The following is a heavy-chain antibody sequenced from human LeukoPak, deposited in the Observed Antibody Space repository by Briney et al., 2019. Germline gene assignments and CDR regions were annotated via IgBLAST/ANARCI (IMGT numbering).Heavy chain of an antibody. Sequence: GGSLRLSCAASGFTFSSYGMHWVRQAPGKGLEWVAVIWYDGSNKYYADSVKGRFTISRDNSKNTLYLQMNSLRAEDTAVYYCARDRSPYYYYYGMDVWGQGTTVTVSS. CDR2: IWYDGSNK. V-gene: IGHV3-33*01. CDR3: ARDRSPYYYYYGMDV. CDR1: GFTFSSYG. J-gene: IGHJ6*02. D-gene: IGHD1-26*01.